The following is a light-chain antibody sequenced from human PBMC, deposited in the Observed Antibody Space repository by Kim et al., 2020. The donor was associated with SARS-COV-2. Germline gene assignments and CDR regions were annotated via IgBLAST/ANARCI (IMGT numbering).Light chain of an antibody. CDR2: GAS. J-gene: IGKJ5*01. CDR3: QQYGRSPPIT. CDR1: QSVSSSY. V-gene: IGKV3-20*01. Sequence: EIVLTQSPGTLSLSPGERATLSCRASQSVSSSYLAWYQQKPGQAPRLLIYGASSRATGIPDRFSGSGSGTYFTLTISRLEPEDFAVYYCQQYGRSPPITFGQGTRLEIK.